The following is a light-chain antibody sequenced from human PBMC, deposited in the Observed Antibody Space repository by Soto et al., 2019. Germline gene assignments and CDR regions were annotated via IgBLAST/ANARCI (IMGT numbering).Light chain of an antibody. CDR3: EQYRDWGPDRP. CDR1: QSVGSN. V-gene: IGKV3-15*01. CDR2: GAS. J-gene: IGKJ1*01. Sequence: EIVMTQSPATLSVSPGERATLSCRASQSVGSNLAWYQQRPGQAPRLLIYGASTRATGVPARFNGSGSGTEYTLAVSGLQSELFGMSCCEQYRDWGPDRPLGQGTKDEIK.